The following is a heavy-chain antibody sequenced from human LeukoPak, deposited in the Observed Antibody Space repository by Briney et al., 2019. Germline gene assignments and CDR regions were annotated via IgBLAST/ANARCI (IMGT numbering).Heavy chain of an antibody. CDR3: AREGGYYGSGMGWFDP. CDR1: GFTFSSYW. CDR2: INSDGTST. Sequence: QPGRCLRLSCAASGFTFSSYWMHWVRQAPGKGLVWVSRINSDGTSTSYADSVKGRFTLSRDNAKNTLYLQMNSLGAEDTAVYYCAREGGYYGSGMGWFDPWGQGTLVTVSS. D-gene: IGHD3-10*01. J-gene: IGHJ5*02. V-gene: IGHV3-74*01.